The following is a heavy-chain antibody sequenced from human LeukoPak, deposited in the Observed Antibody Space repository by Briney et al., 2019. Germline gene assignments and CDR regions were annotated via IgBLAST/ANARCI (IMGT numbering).Heavy chain of an antibody. J-gene: IGHJ4*02. CDR1: GFTFSSYA. D-gene: IGHD4-17*01. CDR3: ANCPEVTSPFDY. CDR2: ISGSGGST. Sequence: GGSLRLSCAACGFTFSSYAMSWVRQAPGKGLEWVSAISGSGGSTYYADSVKGRFTISRDNSKNTLYLQMNSLRAEDTAVYYCANCPEVTSPFDYWGQGTLVTVSS. V-gene: IGHV3-23*01.